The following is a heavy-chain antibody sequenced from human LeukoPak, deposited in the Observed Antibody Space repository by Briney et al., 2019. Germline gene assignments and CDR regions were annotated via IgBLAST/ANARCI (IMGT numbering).Heavy chain of an antibody. CDR1: GGSISSGSYY. D-gene: IGHD3-22*01. CDR3: ATALDSSGYYYGLDY. Sequence: PSQTLSLTCTVSGGSISSGSYYWSWIRQPAGKGLEWIGRISSTGSTDYNPSLKSRVTISIDTSKNQFSLKLSSMTAADTAVFYCATALDSSGYYYGLDYWGQGTLVTVSS. J-gene: IGHJ4*02. V-gene: IGHV4-61*02. CDR2: ISSTGST.